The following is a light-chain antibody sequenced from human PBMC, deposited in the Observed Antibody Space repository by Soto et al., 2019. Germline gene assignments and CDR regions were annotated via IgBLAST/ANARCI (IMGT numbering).Light chain of an antibody. V-gene: IGKV3-11*01. CDR1: QSVSSY. Sequence: EIVLTQSPATLSLSPGERATLSCRASQSVSSYLAWYQQKPGQAPRLLIYDASNRATGIPARFSGSGSGTDFTLTISSRVHEDFAVYYCQQRSNWHPGFTFGPGTKVAIK. CDR2: DAS. J-gene: IGKJ3*01. CDR3: QQRSNWHPGFT.